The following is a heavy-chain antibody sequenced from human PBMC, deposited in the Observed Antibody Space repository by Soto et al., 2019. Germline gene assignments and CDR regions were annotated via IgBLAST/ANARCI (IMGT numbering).Heavy chain of an antibody. Sequence: QVQLQESGPGLVKPSETLSLTCTVSGGSISSYYWSWIRQPPGKGLEWIGYIYYSGSTNYNPSLKSRVTISVDTSKNQFSLKLTSVTAADTAVYYCVRDRGGGSGNYYQSLGMDVWGRGTTVTVSS. CDR2: IYYSGST. CDR3: VRDRGGGSGNYYQSLGMDV. CDR1: GGSISSYY. D-gene: IGHD3-10*01. J-gene: IGHJ6*02. V-gene: IGHV4-59*12.